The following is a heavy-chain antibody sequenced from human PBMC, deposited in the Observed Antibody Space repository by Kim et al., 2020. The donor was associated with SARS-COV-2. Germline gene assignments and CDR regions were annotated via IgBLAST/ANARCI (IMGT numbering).Heavy chain of an antibody. CDR2: ISYDGSNK. D-gene: IGHD2-2*01. J-gene: IGHJ4*02. V-gene: IGHV3-30*18. Sequence: GGSLRLSCAASGFTFSSYGMHWVRQAPGKGLEWVAVISYDGSNKYYADSVKGRFTISRDNSKNTLYLQMNSLRAEDTAVYYCAKGLGFVVVPAAMADYWGQGTLVTVSS. CDR1: GFTFSSYG. CDR3: AKGLGFVVVPAAMADY.